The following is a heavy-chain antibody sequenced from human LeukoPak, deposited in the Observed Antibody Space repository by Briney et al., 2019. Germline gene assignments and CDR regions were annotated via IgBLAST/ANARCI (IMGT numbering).Heavy chain of an antibody. Sequence: PSETLSLTCTVSGGSISSSYWSWIRQPPGEGLEWIGYIYYSGSTNYNPSFKSRVAISVDTSKNQFSLKLSSVTAADTAVYYCATWGIAVAGTFDYWGQGTLVTVST. CDR2: IYYSGST. V-gene: IGHV4-59*08. CDR3: ATWGIAVAGTFDY. CDR1: GGSISSSY. D-gene: IGHD6-19*01. J-gene: IGHJ4*02.